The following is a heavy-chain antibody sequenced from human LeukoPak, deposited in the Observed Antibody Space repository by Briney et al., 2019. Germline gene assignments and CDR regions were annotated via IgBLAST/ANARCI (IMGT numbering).Heavy chain of an antibody. CDR1: GYTFTGYY. CDR2: ISPNSGDT. D-gene: IGHD3-9*01. Sequence: ASVKVSCKASGYTFTGYYMHWVRQAPGQGLEWMGRISPNSGDTKYAQKFQGRVTMTRDTSINTAYMELSRLRFDDTAVYYCARRYYDILTGSYRPFDYWGQGTLVTVSS. J-gene: IGHJ4*02. CDR3: ARRYYDILTGSYRPFDY. V-gene: IGHV1-2*06.